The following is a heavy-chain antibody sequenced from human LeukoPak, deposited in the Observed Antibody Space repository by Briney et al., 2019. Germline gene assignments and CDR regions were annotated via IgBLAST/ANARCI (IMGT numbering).Heavy chain of an antibody. CDR2: IIPIFGTA. V-gene: IGHV1-69*13. Sequence: ASVKVSCKASGGTFSSYAISWVRQAPGQGLEWMGGIIPIFGTANYAQKFQGRVTITADESTSTAYMELSSLRSEDTAVYYCARDIGRGYCSSTSCSPLDYWGQGTLVTVSS. J-gene: IGHJ4*02. CDR1: GGTFSSYA. D-gene: IGHD2-2*01. CDR3: ARDIGRGYCSSTSCSPLDY.